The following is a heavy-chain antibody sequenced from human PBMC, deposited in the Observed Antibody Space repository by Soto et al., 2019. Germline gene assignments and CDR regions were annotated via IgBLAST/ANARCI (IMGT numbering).Heavy chain of an antibody. CDR1: GYTYISYS. Sequence: ASVKVSCKAYGYTYISYSMHWVRQAPGQRLEWMGWINVGNGNTKYSQNFQGRVTINQDTSASTAYMELSSLTSEDTAVYYCAREKWGSGSRWLDPWGQGTLVTVSS. CDR2: INVGNGNT. V-gene: IGHV1-3*01. J-gene: IGHJ5*02. CDR3: AREKWGSGSRWLDP. D-gene: IGHD6-19*01.